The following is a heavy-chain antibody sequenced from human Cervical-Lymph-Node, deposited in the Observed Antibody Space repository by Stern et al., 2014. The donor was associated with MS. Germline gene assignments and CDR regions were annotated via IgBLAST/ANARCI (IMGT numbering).Heavy chain of an antibody. CDR2: INGGNGNT. V-gene: IGHV1-3*01. D-gene: IGHD5-18*01. Sequence: QVQLVESGAEVKKPGASVKVSCKASGYTFTDYSMHWVRQAPGQRLEWMGWINGGNGNTKYSQKFQGRVTITSDTSASTAYMELSSLTSDDTAVYYCTRNTGLVSIDYWGQGTLVTVSS. CDR1: GYTFTDYS. J-gene: IGHJ4*02. CDR3: TRNTGLVSIDY.